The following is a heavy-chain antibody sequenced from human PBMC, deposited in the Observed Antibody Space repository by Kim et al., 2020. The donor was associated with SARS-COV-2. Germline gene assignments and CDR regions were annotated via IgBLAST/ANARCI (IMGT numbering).Heavy chain of an antibody. D-gene: IGHD3-22*01. Sequence: SVKVSCKASGGTFSSYAISWVRQAPGQGLEWMGGIIPIFGTANYAQKFQGRVTITADESTSTAYMELSSLRSEDTAVYYCARKEGFDYYDSSGYYDYYYGMDVWGQGTTVTVSS. CDR3: ARKEGFDYYDSSGYYDYYYGMDV. V-gene: IGHV1-69*13. CDR2: IIPIFGTA. J-gene: IGHJ6*02. CDR1: GGTFSSYA.